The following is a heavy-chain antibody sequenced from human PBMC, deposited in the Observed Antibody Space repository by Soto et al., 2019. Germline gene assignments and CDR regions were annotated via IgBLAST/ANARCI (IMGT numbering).Heavy chain of an antibody. Sequence: SETLSLTCAVYGGSFSGYYWSWIRQPPGKGLEWIGEINHSGSTNYNPSLKSRVTISVDTSKNQFSLKLSPVTAADTAVYYCARGIQNKTIVVVPAAPTSLHHLYYYYGMDVWGQGTTVTVSS. D-gene: IGHD2-2*01. V-gene: IGHV4-34*01. CDR2: INHSGST. J-gene: IGHJ6*02. CDR3: ARGIQNKTIVVVPAAPTSLHHLYYYYGMDV. CDR1: GGSFSGYY.